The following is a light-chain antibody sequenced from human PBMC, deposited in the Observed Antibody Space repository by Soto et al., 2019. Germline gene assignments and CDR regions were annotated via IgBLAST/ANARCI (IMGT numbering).Light chain of an antibody. V-gene: IGLV2-8*01. J-gene: IGLJ2*01. CDR1: SSDVGGYNY. Sequence: QSALTQPPSASGSPGQSVTISCTGNSSDVGGYNYVSWYQQHPGTAPKLRISEDSKRPSGVPDRFSGSKSGNTASLTVSGLQAEDEADYYCRSVAGNINMVFGGGTKLTVL. CDR3: RSVAGNINMV. CDR2: EDS.